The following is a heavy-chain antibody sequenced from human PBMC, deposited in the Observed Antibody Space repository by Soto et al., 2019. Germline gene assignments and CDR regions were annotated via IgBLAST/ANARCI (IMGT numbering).Heavy chain of an antibody. Sequence: QVQLVQSGAEVKKPGSSVKVSCKASGGTFSSYAISWVRQAPRQGLEWMGGIIPIFGTANYAQKFQGRVTLTADESTSTAYMELSSLRSEDTAVYYCASVRSFSPYYGMDVWGQGTTVTVSS. J-gene: IGHJ6*02. V-gene: IGHV1-69*01. D-gene: IGHD3-10*02. CDR3: ASVRSFSPYYGMDV. CDR2: IIPIFGTA. CDR1: GGTFSSYA.